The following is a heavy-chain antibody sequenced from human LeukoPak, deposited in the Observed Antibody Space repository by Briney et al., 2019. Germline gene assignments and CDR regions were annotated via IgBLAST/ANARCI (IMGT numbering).Heavy chain of an antibody. J-gene: IGHJ4*02. CDR2: INPNGGGT. Sequence: ASVKVSCKASGYTFTDYYMHWARQAPGQGLEWMGWINPNGGGTNYAQKFQGRVTMTRDTSISTASIELSRLRSCDTVVYFCARDTPSMAYSGEGALVTVPS. D-gene: IGHD5-24*01. CDR1: GYTFTDYY. V-gene: IGHV1-2*02. CDR3: ARDTPSMAY.